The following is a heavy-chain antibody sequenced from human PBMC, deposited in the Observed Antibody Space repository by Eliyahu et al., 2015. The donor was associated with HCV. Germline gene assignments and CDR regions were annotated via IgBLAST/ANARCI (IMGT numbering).Heavy chain of an antibody. V-gene: IGHV1-69*01. J-gene: IGHJ6*02. Sequence: QVQLVQSGAEVKKPGSSVKVSCKASGGTFSSYAISWVRQAPGQGLEWMGGIIPIFGTANYAQKFQGRVTITADESTSTAYMELSSLRSEDTAVYYCAREGEYSSSWDPTEHYYYGMDVWGQGTTVTVSS. CDR2: IIPIFGTA. CDR1: GGTFSSYA. CDR3: AREGEYSSSWDPTEHYYYGMDV. D-gene: IGHD6-13*01.